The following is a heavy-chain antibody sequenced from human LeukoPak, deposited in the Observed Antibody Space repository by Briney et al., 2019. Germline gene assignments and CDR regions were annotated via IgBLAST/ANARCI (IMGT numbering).Heavy chain of an antibody. Sequence: GGSLRLSCAASGFTFSSYSMNWVRQAPGKGLEWVSSISSSSSYIYYADSVKGRFTISRDNAENSLYLQMNSLRAEDTAVYYCARDNPVWWLRGWFDPWGQGTLVTVSS. CDR3: ARDNPVWWLRGWFDP. D-gene: IGHD5-12*01. CDR1: GFTFSSYS. CDR2: ISSSSSYI. V-gene: IGHV3-21*01. J-gene: IGHJ5*02.